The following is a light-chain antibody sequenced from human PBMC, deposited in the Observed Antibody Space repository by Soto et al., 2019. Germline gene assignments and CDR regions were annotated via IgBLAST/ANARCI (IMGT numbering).Light chain of an antibody. CDR3: QQRSNWHT. CDR2: DAS. Sequence: EIVLTQSPATLSLSPGERATLSCRASQSVSSYLAWYQQKPGQAPRPLIYDASNRATGIPARFSGSGSGTDFTLTISSLEPEDFAVYYCQQRSNWHTFGGGTKVEIK. J-gene: IGKJ4*01. CDR1: QSVSSY. V-gene: IGKV3-11*01.